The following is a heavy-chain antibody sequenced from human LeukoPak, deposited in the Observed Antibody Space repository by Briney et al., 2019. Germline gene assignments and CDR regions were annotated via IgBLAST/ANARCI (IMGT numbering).Heavy chain of an antibody. J-gene: IGHJ6*03. CDR1: GYSFTGYY. V-gene: IGHV1-2*02. CDR2: INPKSGGT. CDR3: AREEVPGPEGYHYYYMDV. Sequence: ASVTVSCKASGYSFTGYYIHWVRQAPGQGLEWMGWINPKSGGTNYAQMFQGRVTMTRDTSISTAYMELSRLRSDDTAVFYCAREEVPGPEGYHYYYMDVWGKGTTVTVSS.